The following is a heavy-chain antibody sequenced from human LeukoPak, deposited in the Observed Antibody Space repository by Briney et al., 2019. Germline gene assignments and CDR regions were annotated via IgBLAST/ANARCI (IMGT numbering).Heavy chain of an antibody. D-gene: IGHD6-13*01. CDR3: ARGSSYGDFDY. CDR2: IYSGGST. CDR1: GFTVSSNY. J-gene: IGHJ4*02. V-gene: IGHV3-53*01. Sequence: QAGGSLRLSCATSGFTVSSNYMSWVRQAPGKGLEWVSVIYSGGSTYYADSVKGRFTISRDNSKNTLYLQMNSLRAEDTAVYYCARGSSYGDFDYWGQGTLVTVSS.